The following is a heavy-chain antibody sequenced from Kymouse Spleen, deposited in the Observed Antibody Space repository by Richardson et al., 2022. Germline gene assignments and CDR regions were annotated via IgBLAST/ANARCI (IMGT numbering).Heavy chain of an antibody. V-gene: IGHV3-21*03. CDR2: ISSSSSYI. Sequence: EVQLVESGGGLVKPGGSLRLSCAASGFTFSSYSMNWVRQAPGKGLEWVSSISSSSSYIYYADSVKGRFTISRDNAKNSLYLQMNSLRAEDTAVYYCARDYDFWSGYYNYYYGMDVWGQGTTVTVSS. D-gene: IGHD3-3*01. J-gene: IGHJ6*02. CDR1: GFTFSSYS. CDR3: ARDYDFWSGYYNYYYGMDV.